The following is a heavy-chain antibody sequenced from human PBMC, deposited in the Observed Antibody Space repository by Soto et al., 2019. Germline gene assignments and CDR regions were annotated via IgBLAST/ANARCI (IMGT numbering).Heavy chain of an antibody. J-gene: IGHJ3*02. V-gene: IGHV3-30-3*01. D-gene: IGHD3-22*01. CDR2: ISYDGSNK. CDR1: GFTFSSYA. CDR3: ARPILTYYYDSSGYRGAFDI. Sequence: GGSLRLSCAASGFTFSSYAMHWVRQAPGKGLEWVAVISYDGSNKYYADSVKGRFTISRVNSKNTLYLQMNSLRAEDTAVYYCARPILTYYYDSSGYRGAFDIWGQGTMVTVSS.